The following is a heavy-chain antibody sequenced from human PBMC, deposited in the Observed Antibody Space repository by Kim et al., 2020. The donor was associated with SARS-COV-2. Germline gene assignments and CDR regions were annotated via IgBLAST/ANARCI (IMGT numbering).Heavy chain of an antibody. CDR2: ISYDGSNK. CDR1: GFTFSSYG. J-gene: IGHJ6*02. CDR3: AKGTLGHYYYYGMDV. Sequence: GGSLRLSCAASGFTFSSYGMHWVRQAPGKGLEWVAVISYDGSNKYYADSVKGRFTISRDNSKNTLYLQMNSLRAEDTAVYYCAKGTLGHYYYYGMDVWGQGTTVTVSS. V-gene: IGHV3-30*18.